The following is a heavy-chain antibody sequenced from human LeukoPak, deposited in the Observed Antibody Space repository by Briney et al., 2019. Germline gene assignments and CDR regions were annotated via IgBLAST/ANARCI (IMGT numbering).Heavy chain of an antibody. V-gene: IGHV4-30-2*01. J-gene: IGHJ5*02. CDR2: IYHSGST. Sequence: PSQTLSLTCAVSGGSISSGGYSWSWIRQPPGKGLEWIGYIYHSGSTYYNPSLKSRVTISVDRSKNQFSLKLSSVTAADTAVYYCARGGGNYDILTGYPNWFDPWGQGTLVTVSS. CDR1: GGSISSGGYS. D-gene: IGHD3-9*01. CDR3: ARGGGNYDILTGYPNWFDP.